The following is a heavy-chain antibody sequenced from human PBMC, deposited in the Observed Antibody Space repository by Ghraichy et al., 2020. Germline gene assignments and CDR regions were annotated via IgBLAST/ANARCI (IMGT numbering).Heavy chain of an antibody. D-gene: IGHD6-25*01. J-gene: IGHJ4*02. CDR2: INRSGTT. CDR1: GGSFSGYY. Sequence: SQTLSLTCAVYGGSFSGYYWSWIRQPPGKGLEWIGEINRSGTTNYIPSLKSRAAISIDTSKNQFSLNLNSVPAADTAVYFCARGMKWAAAGQYYFDYWGQGTLVTVSS. CDR3: ARGMKWAAAGQYYFDY. V-gene: IGHV4-34*01.